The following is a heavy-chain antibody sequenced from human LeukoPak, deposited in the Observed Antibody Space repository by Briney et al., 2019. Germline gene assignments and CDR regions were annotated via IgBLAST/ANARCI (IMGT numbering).Heavy chain of an antibody. D-gene: IGHD3-22*01. Sequence: GGSLRLSCAASGFTFSSYSMNWVRQAPGKGLEWVSSISSSSSYIYYADSVKGRFTISRDNAKNSLYLQMNSLRAEDTAVYYCARDDSSGDYQDYWGQATMLTVSS. CDR1: GFTFSSYS. V-gene: IGHV3-21*01. J-gene: IGHJ4*02. CDR3: ARDDSSGDYQDY. CDR2: ISSSSSYI.